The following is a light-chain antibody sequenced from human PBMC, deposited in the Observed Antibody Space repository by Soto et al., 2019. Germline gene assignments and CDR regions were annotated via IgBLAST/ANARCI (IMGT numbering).Light chain of an antibody. CDR1: QSVRDN. V-gene: IGKV3-15*01. CDR3: QQYGSAPPWT. Sequence: EIVMTQSPATLSVSPGERVTLSCRASQSVRDNLAWYVQKPGQAPRLLIYGASTRATGVPARFSGSGSGTEFTLTTSCLQSEAFAVDYWQQYGSAPPWTFRQGTNLDIK. J-gene: IGKJ1*01. CDR2: GAS.